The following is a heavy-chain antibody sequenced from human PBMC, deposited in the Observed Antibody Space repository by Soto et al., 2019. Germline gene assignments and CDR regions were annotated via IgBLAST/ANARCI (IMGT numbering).Heavy chain of an antibody. CDR2: IYSGGST. CDR1: GFTVSSNY. Sequence: GGSLRLSCAASGFTVSSNYMSWVRQAPGKGLEWVSVIYSGGSTYYADSVKGRFTISRDNSKNTLYLQMNSLRAEDTAVYYCARDFDPPRDGPYYMDVWGKGTTVTVSS. J-gene: IGHJ6*03. V-gene: IGHV3-66*01. CDR3: ARDFDPPRDGPYYMDV. D-gene: IGHD3-9*01.